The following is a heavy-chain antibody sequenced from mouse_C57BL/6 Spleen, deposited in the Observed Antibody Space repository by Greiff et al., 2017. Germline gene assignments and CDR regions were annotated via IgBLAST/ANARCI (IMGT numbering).Heavy chain of an antibody. D-gene: IGHD1-1*01. Sequence: EVQGVESGAELVRPGASVKLSCTASGFNIKDDYMHWVKQRPEQGLEWIGWIDPENGDTEYASKFQGKATITADTSSNTAYLQLSSLTSEDTAVDYCTYYGSSLYAMDYWGQGTSVTVSS. V-gene: IGHV14-4*01. CDR1: GFNIKDDY. CDR2: IDPENGDT. J-gene: IGHJ4*01. CDR3: TYYGSSLYAMDY.